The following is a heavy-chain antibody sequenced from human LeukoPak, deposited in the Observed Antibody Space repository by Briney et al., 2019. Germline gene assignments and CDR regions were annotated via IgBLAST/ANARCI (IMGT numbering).Heavy chain of an antibody. V-gene: IGHV3-9*01. CDR2: ISWNSGSI. D-gene: IGHD3-3*01. Sequence: GRSLRLSCAASGFTFDDYATHWVRQAPGKGLEWVSGISWNSGSIGYADSVKGRFTISRDNAKNSLYLQMNSLRAEDTALYYCAKNFQPTPYFDFLSGYYRESNYHYGMDVWGQGTTVTVSS. CDR1: GFTFDDYA. J-gene: IGHJ6*02. CDR3: AKNFQPTPYFDFLSGYYRESNYHYGMDV.